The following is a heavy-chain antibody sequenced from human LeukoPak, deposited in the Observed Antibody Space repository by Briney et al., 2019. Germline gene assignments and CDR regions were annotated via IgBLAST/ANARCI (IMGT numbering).Heavy chain of an antibody. V-gene: IGHV3-21*01. CDR1: GFTFSSYS. CDR3: ARARGYSSGWYRPGIVEDAFDI. D-gene: IGHD6-19*01. CDR2: ISSSSSYI. J-gene: IGHJ3*02. Sequence: PGGSLRLSCAASGFTFSSYSMNWVRQAPGKGLGWVSSISSSSSYIYYADSVKGRFTISRDNAKNSLYLQMNSLRAEDTAVYYCARARGYSSGWYRPGIVEDAFDIWGQGTMVTVSS.